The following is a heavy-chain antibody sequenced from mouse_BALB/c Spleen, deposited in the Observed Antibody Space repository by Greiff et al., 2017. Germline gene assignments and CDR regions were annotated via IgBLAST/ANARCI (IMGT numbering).Heavy chain of an antibody. V-gene: IGHV2-9-2*01. D-gene: IGHD1-1*01. J-gene: IGHJ4*01. CDR1: GFSLTSYD. CDR2: IWTGGGT. CDR3: VRDQRKTTVVGAMDY. Sequence: QVQLKESGPGLVAPSQSLSITCTVSGFSLTSYDISWIRQPPGKGLEWLGVIWTGGGTNYNSAFMSRLSISKDNSKSQVFLKMNSLQTDDTAIYYCVRDQRKTTVVGAMDYWGQGTSVTVSS.